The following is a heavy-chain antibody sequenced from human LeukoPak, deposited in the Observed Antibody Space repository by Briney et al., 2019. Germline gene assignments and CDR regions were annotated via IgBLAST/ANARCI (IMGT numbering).Heavy chain of an antibody. D-gene: IGHD6-13*01. CDR1: GYRFTSYW. CDR2: IYPGDSDT. Sequence: GESLKISCKASGYRFTSYWIGWVRQMPGKGLEWMGIIYPGDSDTRYSPSFQGQVTISADKSISTAYLQWSSLEASDTAMYYCARRSSSWLNDYWGQGTLVTVSS. V-gene: IGHV5-51*01. CDR3: ARRSSSWLNDY. J-gene: IGHJ4*02.